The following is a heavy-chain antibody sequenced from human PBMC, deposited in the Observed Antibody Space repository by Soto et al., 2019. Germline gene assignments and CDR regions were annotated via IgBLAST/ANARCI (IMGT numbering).Heavy chain of an antibody. V-gene: IGHV3-11*06. J-gene: IGHJ4*02. CDR2: SSNSGSFT. D-gene: IGHD1-1*01. CDR3: VRSGDNYNLLDY. CDR1: GFTFSDHY. Sequence: GSLRLSCSASGFTFSDHYMSWIRQAPGKGLEWIGYSSNSGSFTRYADSVKGRFSISGDNAKNSLYLQINSLRGDDTAVYYCVRSGDNYNLLDYWGQGTPVTVSS.